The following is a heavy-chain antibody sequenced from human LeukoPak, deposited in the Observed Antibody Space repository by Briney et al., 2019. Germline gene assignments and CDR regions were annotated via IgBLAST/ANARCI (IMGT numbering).Heavy chain of an antibody. CDR2: ISSSSSTI. J-gene: IGHJ4*02. CDR1: GFTFSSYS. D-gene: IGHD6-19*01. Sequence: PGGSLRLSCAASGFTFSSYSMNWVRQAPGKGLEWVSYISSSSSTIYYADSVKGRFTISRDNAKSSLYLQMNSLRGEHTAVYYCARMGITVAGTSYYFDYWGQGTLVTVSS. CDR3: ARMGITVAGTSYYFDY. V-gene: IGHV3-48*01.